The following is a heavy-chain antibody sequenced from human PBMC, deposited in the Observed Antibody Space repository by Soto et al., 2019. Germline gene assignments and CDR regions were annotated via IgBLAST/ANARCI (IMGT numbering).Heavy chain of an antibody. Sequence: HPGGSLRLSCAASGFTFSSYAMTWVRQAPGKGLEWVAGVSGSGGRTYYADSVKGRITISRDNSKNTLYLQMNSLRAEDTAVYYCAKSGDLSWGFYYHGMDVWGQGTTVTVSS. CDR2: VSGSGGRT. CDR1: GFTFSSYA. V-gene: IGHV3-23*01. D-gene: IGHD6-13*01. J-gene: IGHJ6*02. CDR3: AKSGDLSWGFYYHGMDV.